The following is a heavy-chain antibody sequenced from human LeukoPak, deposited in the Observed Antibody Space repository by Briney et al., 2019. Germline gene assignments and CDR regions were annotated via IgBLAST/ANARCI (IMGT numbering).Heavy chain of an antibody. CDR3: ARRKDGVDV. V-gene: IGHV5-51*01. Sequence: GESLKISCKGVGYTFTSYWIGWVRQKPGKGLEWMGFIYPGDSDIRYSPSFQGQVTISADKSISTAYLQWSSQKASDTATYYCARRKDGVDVWGQGTTVTVSS. J-gene: IGHJ6*02. CDR1: GYTFTSYW. CDR2: IYPGDSDI.